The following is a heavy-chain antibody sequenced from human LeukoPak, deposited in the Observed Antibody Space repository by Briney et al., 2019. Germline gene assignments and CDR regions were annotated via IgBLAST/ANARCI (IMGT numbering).Heavy chain of an antibody. Sequence: PSETLSLTCTVSGGSISSSSYYWGWLRQPPGKGLEWIGSIYYSGSTYYNPSLKSRVTISVDTSKNQFSLKLSSVTAADTAVYYCARAYSSSWYGPFDYWGQGTLVTVSS. V-gene: IGHV4-39*07. D-gene: IGHD6-13*01. CDR3: ARAYSSSWYGPFDY. J-gene: IGHJ4*02. CDR1: GGSISSSSYY. CDR2: IYYSGST.